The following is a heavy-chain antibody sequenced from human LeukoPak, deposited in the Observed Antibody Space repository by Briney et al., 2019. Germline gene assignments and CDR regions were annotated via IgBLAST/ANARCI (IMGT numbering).Heavy chain of an antibody. V-gene: IGHV5-51*01. CDR2: IYPGDSDT. CDR1: GYSFTSYW. CDR3: AGAADYGDYVKGHYYYYMDV. Sequence: GESLKISCKGSGYSFTSYWIGWVRQLPGKGLEWMGIIYPGDSDTRYSPSFQGQVTISADKSISTAYLQWSSLKASDTAMYYCAGAADYGDYVKGHYYYYMDVWGKGTTVTVSS. D-gene: IGHD4-17*01. J-gene: IGHJ6*03.